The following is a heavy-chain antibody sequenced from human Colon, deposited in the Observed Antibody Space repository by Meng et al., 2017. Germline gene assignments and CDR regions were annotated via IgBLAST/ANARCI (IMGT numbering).Heavy chain of an antibody. V-gene: IGHV4-34*01. Sequence: QPQQWGAGLLKPSETLSLTCAVYGGSFSGYYWSWIRQPPGKGLEWIGEINHSGSTNYNPSLKSRVTISVDTSKNQFSLKLSSVTAADTAVYYCARIRPRLGGKTFDPWGQGTLVTVSS. J-gene: IGHJ5*02. CDR3: ARIRPRLGGKTFDP. CDR1: GGSFSGYY. CDR2: INHSGST. D-gene: IGHD3-16*01.